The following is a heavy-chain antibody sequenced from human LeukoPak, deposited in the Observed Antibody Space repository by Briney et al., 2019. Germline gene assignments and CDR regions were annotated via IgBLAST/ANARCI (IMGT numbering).Heavy chain of an antibody. D-gene: IGHD5-18*01. V-gene: IGHV3-48*02. CDR3: ARGGYSYGGGEFDY. J-gene: IGHJ4*02. CDR2: ISSTSSTI. CDR1: GFTFSSYS. Sequence: GGSLRLSCAASGFTFSSYSMNWVRQAPGKGLEGVSYISSTSSTIYYADSVKGRFTISRDNAKNSLYLQMNSVRDEDTAVYYCARGGYSYGGGEFDYWGQGTLVTVSS.